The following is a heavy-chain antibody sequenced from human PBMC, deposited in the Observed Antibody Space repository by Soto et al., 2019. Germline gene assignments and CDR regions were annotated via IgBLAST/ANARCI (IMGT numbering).Heavy chain of an antibody. CDR1: GFTFSSYN. Sequence: PGGSLRLSCAASGFTFSSYNMNWVRQAPGKGLEWVSSISGSSSYIYYADSVKGRFTISRDNAKNSLYLQMNSLRAEDTAVYYCARVVYYDSSGSQYWGQGTLVTVSS. D-gene: IGHD3-22*01. V-gene: IGHV3-21*01. CDR3: ARVVYYDSSGSQY. CDR2: ISGSSSYI. J-gene: IGHJ4*02.